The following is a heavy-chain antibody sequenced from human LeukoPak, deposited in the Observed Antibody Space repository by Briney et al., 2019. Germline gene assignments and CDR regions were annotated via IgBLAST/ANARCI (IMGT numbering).Heavy chain of an antibody. V-gene: IGHV3-48*02. CDR1: GFTFSTYT. J-gene: IGHJ4*02. Sequence: GGSLRLSCAASGFTFSTYTMNLVRQAPGKGLEWVSYISGSGSAIYYADSVKGRFTISRDNGKNSLYLQLNSLRDEDTAVYYCARAPPDYGDFDNWGQGTLVTVSS. D-gene: IGHD4-17*01. CDR3: ARAPPDYGDFDN. CDR2: ISGSGSAI.